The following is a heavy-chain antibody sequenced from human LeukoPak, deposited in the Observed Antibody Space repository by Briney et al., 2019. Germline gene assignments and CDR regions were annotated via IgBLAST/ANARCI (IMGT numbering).Heavy chain of an antibody. V-gene: IGHV3-20*04. CDR1: GFKFDDYG. CDR3: ARDGGWYRLGY. CDR2: INWNGDSR. Sequence: PGGSLRLSCTASGFKFDDYGMTWVRQAPGKGLEWVSDINWNGDSRGYAHSVRGRFTIYRDNSKNSLYLQMNSLRAEDTAVYYCARDGGWYRLGYWGLGTLVTVSS. D-gene: IGHD6-19*01. J-gene: IGHJ4*02.